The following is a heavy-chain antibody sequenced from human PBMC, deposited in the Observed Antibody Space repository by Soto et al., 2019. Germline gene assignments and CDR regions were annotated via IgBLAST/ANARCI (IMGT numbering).Heavy chain of an antibody. Sequence: ASVKVSCKASGGTFSSYAISWVRQAPGQGLEWMGGIIPIFGTANYAQKFQGRVTITADEFTSAAYMELSSLRSEDTAVYYCARTRSWYYDSSGYVNAFDIWGQGTMVTVSS. CDR1: GGTFSSYA. J-gene: IGHJ3*02. V-gene: IGHV1-69*13. CDR3: ARTRSWYYDSSGYVNAFDI. CDR2: IIPIFGTA. D-gene: IGHD3-22*01.